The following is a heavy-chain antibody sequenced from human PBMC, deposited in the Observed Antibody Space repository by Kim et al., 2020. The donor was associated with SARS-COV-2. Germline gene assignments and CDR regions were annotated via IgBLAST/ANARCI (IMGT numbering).Heavy chain of an antibody. CDR1: GFTFSHDW. V-gene: IGHV3-7*01. CDR3: ARSVFGDNY. CDR2: INQDGSES. D-gene: IGHD3-10*02. J-gene: IGHJ4*02. Sequence: GGSLRLSCAASGFTFSHDWMTWVRQAPGKGLEWVANINQDGSESYYVDSVKGRFTISRDNAKNLLYLQMNSLRVEDTAVYYCARSVFGDNYWGQGTLV.